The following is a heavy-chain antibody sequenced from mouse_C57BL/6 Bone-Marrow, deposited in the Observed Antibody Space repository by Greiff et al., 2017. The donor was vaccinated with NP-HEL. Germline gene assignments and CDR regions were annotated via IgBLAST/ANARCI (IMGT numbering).Heavy chain of an antibody. D-gene: IGHD2-3*01. J-gene: IGHJ2*01. CDR1: GFTFSDYG. Sequence: EVKLMESGGGLVKPGGSLKLSCAASGFTFSDYGMHWVRQAPEKGLEWVAYISSGSSTIYYADTVKGRFTISRDNAKTTLFLQMTRLRSEDTAMYYCARGDDGYLESYWGQGTTLTVSS. CDR3: ARGDDGYLESY. V-gene: IGHV5-17*01. CDR2: ISSGSSTI.